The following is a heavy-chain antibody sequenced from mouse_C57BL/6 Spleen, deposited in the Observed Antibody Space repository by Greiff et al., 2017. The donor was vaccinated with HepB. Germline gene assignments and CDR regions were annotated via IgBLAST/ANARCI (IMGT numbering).Heavy chain of an antibody. V-gene: IGHV5-12*01. CDR2: ISNGGGST. CDR1: GFTFSDYY. J-gene: IGHJ1*03. Sequence: EVKLMESGGGLVQPGGSLKLSCAASGFTFSDYYMYWVRQTPEKRLEWVAYISNGGGSTYYPDTVKGRFTISRDNAKKTLYLQMSRLKSEDTAMYYCARLEAGTYWYFDVWGTGTTVTVSS. CDR3: ARLEAGTYWYFDV. D-gene: IGHD4-1*01.